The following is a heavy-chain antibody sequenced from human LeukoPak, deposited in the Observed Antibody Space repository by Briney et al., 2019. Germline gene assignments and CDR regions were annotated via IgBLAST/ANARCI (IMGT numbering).Heavy chain of an antibody. CDR2: INSDGSST. V-gene: IGHV3-74*01. J-gene: IGHJ4*02. CDR3: ARDRSIASDY. Sequence: GGSRRLSCAASGFTFSSYWMHWVRQAPGKGLLWVSRINSDGSSTTYADCVKGRFTISRDNAKNTLYLQMNSLRAEDTAVYYCARDRSIASDYWGQGTLVTVSS. D-gene: IGHD6-6*01. CDR1: GFTFSSYW.